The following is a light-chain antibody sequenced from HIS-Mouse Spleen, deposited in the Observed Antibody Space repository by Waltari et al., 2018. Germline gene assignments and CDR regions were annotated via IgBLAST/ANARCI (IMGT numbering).Light chain of an antibody. Sequence: QSALTQPASVSGSRGQSITISCTGTSSDVGSYNLVSWYQQHPGKAPKHIIYEGSKRPAGVSNRFSGYNSGNTASLTISGLQAEDEADYSCCSYAGSSTGVFGGGTKLTVL. CDR1: SSDVGSYNL. V-gene: IGLV2-23*01. CDR2: EGS. J-gene: IGLJ3*02. CDR3: CSYAGSSTGV.